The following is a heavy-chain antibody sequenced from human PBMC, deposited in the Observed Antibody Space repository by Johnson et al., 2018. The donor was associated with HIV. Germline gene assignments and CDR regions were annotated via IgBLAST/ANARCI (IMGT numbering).Heavy chain of an antibody. V-gene: IGHV3-15*01. CDR2: LKSKSAGGTT. Sequence: VQLVESGGGLIQLGGSLRLSCAASGFSVSSKYMSCVRQAPGKGLEWVGRLKSKSAGGTTGLAAPVNGRFTISRATAKNSLYLQMNSLRAEDTAVYYCATGRASVWGQGTMVTVSS. CDR1: GFSVSSKY. CDR3: ATGRASV. J-gene: IGHJ3*01.